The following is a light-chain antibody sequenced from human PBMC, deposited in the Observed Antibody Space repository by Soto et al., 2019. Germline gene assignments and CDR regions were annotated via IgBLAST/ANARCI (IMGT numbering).Light chain of an antibody. CDR3: QQSYDHPLT. Sequence: DLQMTQPPSSLSASVGDRVSITCRASQAIRSNVNWFQQKPGEVPKILIYGASTLQGGVPSRFSGSGTGTEFTLTISNVQPEDFATYYCQQSYDHPLTFGPGTRLEVK. CDR1: QAIRSN. J-gene: IGKJ5*01. V-gene: IGKV1-39*01. CDR2: GAS.